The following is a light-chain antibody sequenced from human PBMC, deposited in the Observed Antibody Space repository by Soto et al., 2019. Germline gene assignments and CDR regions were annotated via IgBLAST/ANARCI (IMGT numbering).Light chain of an antibody. CDR1: QSIYSK. CDR2: DAS. J-gene: IGKJ2*01. Sequence: EILLTQSPATLSLSPGEGATLSCRASQSIYSKLAWYQQRRGQTPRLLIYDASSRATGIPARFSGSGFGTEFTLTISSLQSEDFAVYYCQQRSNWPPPYTFGQGTKLEIK. CDR3: QQRSNWPPPYT. V-gene: IGKV3-15*01.